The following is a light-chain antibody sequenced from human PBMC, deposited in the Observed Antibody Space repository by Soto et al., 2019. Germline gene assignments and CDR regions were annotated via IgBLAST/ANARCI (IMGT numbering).Light chain of an antibody. J-gene: IGLJ1*01. Sequence: QAVVTQEPSLTVSPGGTVTLTCASSTGAVTSGYYPNWFQQKPGQAPRALIYSTSNTHSWTPARFSGSLLGGKAALTLSGVQPEDEAEYYCLLYYGGAQLRVSGTGPKLTVL. V-gene: IGLV7-43*01. CDR3: LLYYGGAQLRV. CDR2: STS. CDR1: TGAVTSGYY.